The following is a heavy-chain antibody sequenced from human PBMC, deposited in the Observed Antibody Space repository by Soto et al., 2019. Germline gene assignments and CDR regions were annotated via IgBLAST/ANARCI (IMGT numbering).Heavy chain of an antibody. J-gene: IGHJ4*02. CDR2: ISYDGSNK. D-gene: IGHD3-3*01. V-gene: IGHV3-30*18. CDR3: AKSAGFWEWSGSYYFDY. Sequence: QVQLVESGGGVVQPGRSLRLSCAASGFTFSSYGMHWVRQAPGKGLEWVAVISYDGSNKYYADSVKGRFTISRDNSKNTLYLQMNSLRAEDTAVYYCAKSAGFWEWSGSYYFDYWGQGTLVTVSS. CDR1: GFTFSSYG.